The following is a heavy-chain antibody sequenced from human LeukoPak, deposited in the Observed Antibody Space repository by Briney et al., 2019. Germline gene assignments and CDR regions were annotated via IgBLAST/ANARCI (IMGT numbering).Heavy chain of an antibody. J-gene: IGHJ5*02. Sequence: SETLCLTCTVSGGSISSGDYYWSWIRQPPGKGLEWIGYIYYSGSTYYNPSLKSRVTISVDTSKNQFSLKLSSVTAADTAVYYCARDFRGGYNWFDPWGQGTLVTVSS. CDR3: ARDFRGGYNWFDP. CDR1: GGSISSGDYY. CDR2: IYYSGST. D-gene: IGHD2-15*01. V-gene: IGHV4-30-4*08.